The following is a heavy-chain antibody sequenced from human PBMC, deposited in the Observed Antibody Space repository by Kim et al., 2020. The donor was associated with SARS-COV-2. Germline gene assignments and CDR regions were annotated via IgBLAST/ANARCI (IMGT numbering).Heavy chain of an antibody. CDR3: ARDLRGIAKVVTHDSGY. CDR2: INTNTGNP. D-gene: IGHD6-13*01. CDR1: GYTFTSYA. Sequence: ASVKVSCKASGYTFTSYAMNWVRQAPGQGLEWMGWINTNTGNPTYAQGFTGRFVFSLDTSVSTAYLQISSLKAEDTAVYYCARDLRGIAKVVTHDSGYWGQGTLVTVSS. V-gene: IGHV7-4-1*02. J-gene: IGHJ4*02.